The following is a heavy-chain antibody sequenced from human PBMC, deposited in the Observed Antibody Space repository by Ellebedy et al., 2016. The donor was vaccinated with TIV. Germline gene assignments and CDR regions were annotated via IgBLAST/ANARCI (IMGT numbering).Heavy chain of an antibody. Sequence: PGGSLRLSCKGSGYSFSTYWIGWVRQMPGKGLEWMWMIYPHDSDTRHSPSFQDQVTISADKSINTVYLQWNSLKASDTAMYYCGRRYGTAFDIWGQGTMVTVSS. CDR3: GRRYGTAFDI. J-gene: IGHJ3*02. V-gene: IGHV5-51*01. CDR1: GYSFSTYW. CDR2: IYPHDSDT. D-gene: IGHD2-8*01.